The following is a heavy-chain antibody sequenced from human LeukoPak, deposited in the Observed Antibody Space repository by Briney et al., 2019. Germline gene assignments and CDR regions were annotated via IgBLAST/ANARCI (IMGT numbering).Heavy chain of an antibody. D-gene: IGHD3-10*01. J-gene: IGHJ4*02. CDR1: RFSFSNYW. V-gene: IGHV3-74*01. CDR3: ARDIVSGSGSLDY. Sequence: PGGSLRLSCAASRFSFSNYWMQWVRQAPGKGLVGVSRVKSDGSNPIYADSVKGRFTISRDNAEKRLYLQVKTLGAEDTAVYYCARDIVSGSGSLDYWGQGTLVTVSS. CDR2: VKSDGSNP.